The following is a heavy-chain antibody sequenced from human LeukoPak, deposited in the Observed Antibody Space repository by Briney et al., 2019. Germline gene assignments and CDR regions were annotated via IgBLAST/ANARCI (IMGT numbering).Heavy chain of an antibody. D-gene: IGHD1-26*01. CDR1: GVSISSYY. CDR2: IYYTGST. J-gene: IGHJ4*02. Sequence: SETLSLTCTVSGVSISSYYWSWIRQPPGKGLEWIGYIYYTGSTNYNPSLKSRVTMSVDTSKNQFSLRLSSVTAADTAVYYCAGHSASYYVPDYWGQGTLVTVSS. CDR3: AGHSASYYVPDY. V-gene: IGHV4-59*01.